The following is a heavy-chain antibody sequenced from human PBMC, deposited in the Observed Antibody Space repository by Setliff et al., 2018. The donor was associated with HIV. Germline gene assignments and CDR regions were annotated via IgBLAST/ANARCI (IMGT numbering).Heavy chain of an antibody. Sequence: HPGGSLRLSCSASGFNFGEYDLSWVRQAPGKGLEWVAFIRTKAYSGTTEYAASVKDRFTISRDDSKSIAYLQMNSLKTEDSAVYYCSRYVLTNNYYYYGLDVWGQGTTVTVAS. CDR2: IRTKAYSGTT. J-gene: IGHJ6*02. V-gene: IGHV3-49*04. CDR1: GFNFGEYD. D-gene: IGHD4-4*01. CDR3: SRYVLTNNYYYYGLDV.